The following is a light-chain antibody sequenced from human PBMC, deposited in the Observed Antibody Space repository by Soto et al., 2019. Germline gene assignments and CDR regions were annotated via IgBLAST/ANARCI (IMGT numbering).Light chain of an antibody. Sequence: EVVLTQSPGTLSLSPGERATLSCRASQSVSSSYLAWYQQKPGQAPRLLIYGASSRATGIPDRFSGSGSGTDFTLTISRLEPEDFAVYYCLQYGSSPDTFGQGTRLEIK. CDR3: LQYGSSPDT. CDR2: GAS. CDR1: QSVSSSY. V-gene: IGKV3-20*01. J-gene: IGKJ5*01.